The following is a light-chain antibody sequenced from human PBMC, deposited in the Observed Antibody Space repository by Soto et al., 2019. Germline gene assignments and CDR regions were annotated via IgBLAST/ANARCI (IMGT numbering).Light chain of an antibody. J-gene: IGLJ1*01. CDR3: CSYADISTYV. CDR2: AVT. CDR1: STDVGKYNL. Sequence: QSVLTQPASMSGSPGQSITISCTGTSTDVGKYNLVSWYQQHPGKVPKLMIYAVTTRPSGVSNRFSGSKSGDTASLTISGLQAEDEADYYCCSYADISTYVFGTGTKLTVL. V-gene: IGLV2-23*02.